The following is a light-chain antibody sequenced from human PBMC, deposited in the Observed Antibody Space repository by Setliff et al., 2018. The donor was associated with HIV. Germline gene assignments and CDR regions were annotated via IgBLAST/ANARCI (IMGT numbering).Light chain of an antibody. J-gene: IGLJ1*01. V-gene: IGLV2-14*01. CDR1: RSDIGTYNY. CDR2: DVS. Sequence: QSALTQPASVSGSPGQSITISCTGSRSDIGTYNYVSWYQQHPGKAPKLMIYDVSNRPSGVSDRFSGSKSGHTASLTISGVQAEDEADYYFSSYTNSSTRVLGTGTKVTVL. CDR3: SSYTNSSTRV.